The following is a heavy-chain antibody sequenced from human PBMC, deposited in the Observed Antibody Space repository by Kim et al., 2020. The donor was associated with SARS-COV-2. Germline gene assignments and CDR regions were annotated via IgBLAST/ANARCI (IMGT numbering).Heavy chain of an antibody. V-gene: IGHV3-23*01. D-gene: IGHD3-10*01. J-gene: IGHJ4*02. CDR3: ARRVKEPGVDAFGY. Sequence: GGSLRLSCVASGFTFRDYVMEWVRQAPGKGLEWVSGLGGSGGGTYEADAAKGRFTISRDNSRNTLYLQMDRLRADDTALYYCARRVKEPGVDAFGYWGQG. CDR1: GFTFRDYV. CDR2: LGGSGGGT.